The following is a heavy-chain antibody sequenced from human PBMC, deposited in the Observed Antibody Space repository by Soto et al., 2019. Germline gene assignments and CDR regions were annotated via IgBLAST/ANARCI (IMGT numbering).Heavy chain of an antibody. CDR2: IIPIFGTA. D-gene: IGHD5-18*01. CDR3: ASESPRRGYSYGPSDY. CDR1: GGTFSSYA. Sequence: ASVKVSCKASGGTFSSYAISWVRQAPGQGLEWMGGIIPIFGTANYAQKFQGRVTITADESTSTAYMELSSLRSEDTAVYYCASESPRRGYSYGPSDYWGQGTLVTVSS. J-gene: IGHJ4*02. V-gene: IGHV1-69*13.